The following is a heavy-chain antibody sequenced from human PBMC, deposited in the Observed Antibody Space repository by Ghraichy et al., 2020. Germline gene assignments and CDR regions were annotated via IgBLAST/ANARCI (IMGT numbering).Heavy chain of an antibody. Sequence: SQTLSLTCTVSGGSISSSNYYWAWIRQSPVKGLEWIGSIHHSCSTYYNPSLQSRVTISVDKSKNQFSLKLSSVTAADPALYSCAGSFVVIRYLALWGRGTLVIVSS. CDR1: GGSISSSNYY. CDR2: IHHSCST. V-gene: IGHV4-39*01. CDR3: AGSFVVIRYLAL. J-gene: IGHJ2*01. D-gene: IGHD2-21*01.